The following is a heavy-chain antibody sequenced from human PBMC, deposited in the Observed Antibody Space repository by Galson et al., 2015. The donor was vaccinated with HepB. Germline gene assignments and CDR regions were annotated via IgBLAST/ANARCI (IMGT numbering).Heavy chain of an antibody. J-gene: IGHJ4*02. V-gene: IGHV3-30*04. CDR1: GFTFSSYG. CDR2: ILYDGSNK. CDR3: ARTRSRGIIGHSYYFDY. Sequence: SLRLSCAASGFTFSSYGMHWVRQAPGKGLEWVAGILYDGSNKQYADSVKGRLTIPRDNSKNTLYLQMNSLRGEDTAVYYCARTRSRGIIGHSYYFDYWGQGTLVTV. D-gene: IGHD3-10*01.